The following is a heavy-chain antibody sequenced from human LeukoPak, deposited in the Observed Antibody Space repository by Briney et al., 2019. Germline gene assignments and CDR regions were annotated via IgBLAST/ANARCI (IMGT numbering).Heavy chain of an antibody. CDR2: INAGNGNT. D-gene: IGHD6-19*01. CDR3: ARVWRGAVAGTRWFDP. J-gene: IGHJ5*02. CDR1: GYTFTSYA. V-gene: IGHV1-3*01. Sequence: ASVKVSCKASGYTFTSYAMHWVRQAPGQRLEWMGWINAGNGNTKYSQKFQGRVTITRDTSASTAYMELSSLRSEDTAVYYCARVWRGAVAGTRWFDPWGQGTLVTVSS.